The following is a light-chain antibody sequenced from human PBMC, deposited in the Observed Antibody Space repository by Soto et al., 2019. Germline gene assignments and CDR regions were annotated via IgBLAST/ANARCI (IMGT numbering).Light chain of an antibody. Sequence: DIRMPQSPSSLSASVGDTVTITCRASPGISDYLSWFQHKPGEAPKLLIYTASSLQGGVPLRFSGAGSRTDFSLTISGLQPEDSATYYCQQTYTFPWTFGQGTRVDIK. J-gene: IGKJ1*01. CDR1: PGISDY. CDR3: QQTYTFPWT. CDR2: TAS. V-gene: IGKV1-39*01.